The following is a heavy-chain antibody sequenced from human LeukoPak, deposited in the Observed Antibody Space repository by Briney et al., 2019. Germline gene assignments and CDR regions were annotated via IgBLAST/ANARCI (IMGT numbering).Heavy chain of an antibody. D-gene: IGHD3-22*01. J-gene: IGHJ2*01. CDR1: GFSFSSYA. V-gene: IGHV3-23*01. Sequence: GGSLRLSCAVSGFSFSSYAMSRVRQAPGKGLEWVSAISGSGGNTYYADSVKGRFTISRDNSKNTLYLQMNSLRAEDTAVYYCAKTGYYYDRSDYYYDRSRYFDLWGRGTLVTVSS. CDR2: ISGSGGNT. CDR3: AKTGYYYDRSDYYYDRSRYFDL.